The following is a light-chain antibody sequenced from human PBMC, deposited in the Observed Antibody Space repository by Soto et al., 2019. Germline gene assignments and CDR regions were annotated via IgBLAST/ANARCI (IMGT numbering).Light chain of an antibody. Sequence: QSVLTQPPSVSAAPGQKVTISCSGSSSNIGNNYVSWYQQLPGTAPKLLIYDNNKRPSGIPDRFSGSKSGTSATLGITGLQTGDEADYYCGTWDSSLSLYVFGIGTKLTVL. V-gene: IGLV1-51*01. CDR1: SSNIGNNY. CDR3: GTWDSSLSLYV. J-gene: IGLJ1*01. CDR2: DNN.